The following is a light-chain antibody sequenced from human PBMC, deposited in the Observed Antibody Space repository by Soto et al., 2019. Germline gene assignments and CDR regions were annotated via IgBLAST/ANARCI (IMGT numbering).Light chain of an antibody. CDR2: GAS. V-gene: IGKV3-20*01. Sequence: ESVLTQSPGTLSLSPGEKATLSCRASQSVSSSYLAWYQQKPGQAPRLLIYGASSRATGIPDRFSGSGSGTDFTLTVSRLEPEDCAVYYCQQFGSSSWTFGQGPKVEIK. CDR1: QSVSSSY. J-gene: IGKJ1*01. CDR3: QQFGSSSWT.